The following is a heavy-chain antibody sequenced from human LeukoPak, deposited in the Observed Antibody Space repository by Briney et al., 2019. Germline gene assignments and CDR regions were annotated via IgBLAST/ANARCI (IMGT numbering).Heavy chain of an antibody. Sequence: ASVKDSCTASGYNFGNYYISWVRQAPGQGLEWMGWISGYNGKTYYAQELQGRFTMTVDTSTTTAYMELRSLRSDDTAVFYCARTHDFWSARKGDYFDPWGQGTLVTVSS. D-gene: IGHD3-3*01. CDR1: GYNFGNYY. J-gene: IGHJ4*02. CDR2: ISGYNGKT. CDR3: ARTHDFWSARKGDYFDP. V-gene: IGHV1-18*01.